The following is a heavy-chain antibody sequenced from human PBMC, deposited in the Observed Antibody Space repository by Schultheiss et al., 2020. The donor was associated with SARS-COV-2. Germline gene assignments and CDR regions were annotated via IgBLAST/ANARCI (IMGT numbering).Heavy chain of an antibody. J-gene: IGHJ5*02. CDR3: ARDHYYDSSGYYTNWFDP. CDR1: GGSISSYY. CDR2: INHSGST. D-gene: IGHD3-22*01. V-gene: IGHV4-34*01. Sequence: SETLSLTCTVSGGSISSYYWSWIRQPPGKGLEWIGEINHSGSTNYNPSLKSRVTISVDTSKNQFSLKLSSVTAADTAVYYCARDHYYDSSGYYTNWFDPWGQGTLVTVSS.